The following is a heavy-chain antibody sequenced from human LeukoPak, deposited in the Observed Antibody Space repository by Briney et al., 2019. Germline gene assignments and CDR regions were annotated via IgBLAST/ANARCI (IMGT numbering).Heavy chain of an antibody. D-gene: IGHD4-17*01. Sequence: SETLSLICTVSGGSFSSHYWSWIRQPPGKGLEWIGYISYIGSTNYNPSLKSRVTISVDTSKNQFSLKLSSVTAADTAVYYCARDPTTVTKGLDTWGQGTMVTVSS. CDR2: ISYIGST. V-gene: IGHV4-59*11. CDR3: ARDPTTVTKGLDT. CDR1: GGSFSSHY. J-gene: IGHJ3*02.